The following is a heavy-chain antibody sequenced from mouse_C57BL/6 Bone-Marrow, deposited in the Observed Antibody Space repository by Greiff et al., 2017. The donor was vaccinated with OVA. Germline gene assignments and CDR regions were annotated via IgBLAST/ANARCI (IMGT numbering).Heavy chain of an antibody. CDR1: GYTFTSYW. Sequence: VQLQQSGAELVKPGASVKLSCKASGYTFTSYWMQWVKQRPGQGLEWIGEIDPSDSYTNYNQKFKGKATLTVDTSSSPAYMQLSSLTSEDSAVYYCASAVFAYWGQGTLVTVSA. V-gene: IGHV1-50*01. CDR2: IDPSDSYT. CDR3: ASAVFAY. J-gene: IGHJ3*01.